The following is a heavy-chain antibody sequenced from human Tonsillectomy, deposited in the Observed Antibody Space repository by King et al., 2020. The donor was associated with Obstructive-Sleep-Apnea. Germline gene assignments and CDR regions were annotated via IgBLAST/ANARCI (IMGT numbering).Heavy chain of an antibody. J-gene: IGHJ6*02. CDR2: IKSRSDGGAI. V-gene: IGHV3-15*01. Sequence: VQLVESGGGLVKPGGSLRLSCVASGFSFSGAWMSWVRQASGKGLEWIGRIKSRSDGGAIEDAAVVKGRFTISRDDSKDTLYLKMNSLKIDDTAVYFWSTGAKGRDMDVWGQGTTVTVSS. D-gene: IGHD1-26*01. CDR1: GFSFSGAW. CDR3: STGAKGRDMDV.